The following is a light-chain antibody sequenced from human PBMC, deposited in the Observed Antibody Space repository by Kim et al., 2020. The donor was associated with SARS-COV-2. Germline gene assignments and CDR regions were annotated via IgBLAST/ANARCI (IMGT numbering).Light chain of an antibody. J-gene: IGKJ1*01. CDR1: QGISKY. V-gene: IGKV1-17*03. CDR2: AAY. Sequence: ESVRDRVTFSCQARQGISKYLAWFQQKPGNVPKRLIYAAYYLQSGVPSMFSGSGSGTEFTLTISSLQPEDLSVYYCLQHYNYPWTFGQGTKVDIK. CDR3: LQHYNYPWT.